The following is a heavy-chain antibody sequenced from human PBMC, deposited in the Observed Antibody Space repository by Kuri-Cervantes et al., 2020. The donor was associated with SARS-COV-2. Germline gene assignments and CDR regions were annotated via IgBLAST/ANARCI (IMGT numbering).Heavy chain of an antibody. CDR1: GYTFTSYA. V-gene: IGHV7-4-1*02. CDR2: INTNTGNP. Sequence: ASVKVSCKASGYTFTSYAMNWVRQAPGQGLEWMGWINTNTGNPTYAQGFTGRFVFSLDTSVSTAYLQISSLKAGDTAVYYCAREGRQPYYYDSSGYPHWGQGTLVTVSS. J-gene: IGHJ4*02. CDR3: AREGRQPYYYDSSGYPH. D-gene: IGHD3-22*01.